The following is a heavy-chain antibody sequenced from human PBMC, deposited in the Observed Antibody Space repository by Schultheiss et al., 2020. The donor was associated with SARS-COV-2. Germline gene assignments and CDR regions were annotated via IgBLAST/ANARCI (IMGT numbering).Heavy chain of an antibody. CDR3: ARDPVYYGSGGGFDY. J-gene: IGHJ4*02. D-gene: IGHD3-10*01. V-gene: IGHV3-23*01. CDR2: VSGTGGTT. CDR1: GFTFSNYA. Sequence: GGSLRLSCAASGFTFSNYAMNWVRQAPGKGLDWVSSVSGTGGTTYYADSVKGRFTISRDNSKSTLYLQMNSLRAEDTAVYYCARDPVYYGSGGGFDYWGQGTLVTVSS.